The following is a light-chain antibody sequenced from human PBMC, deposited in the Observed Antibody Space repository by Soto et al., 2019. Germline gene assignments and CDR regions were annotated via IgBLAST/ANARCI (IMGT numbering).Light chain of an antibody. CDR2: GAS. J-gene: IGKJ3*01. V-gene: IGKV3-20*01. CDR3: QQYGSSRFT. CDR1: QSISSSY. Sequence: EIVLTQSPGTLSLSPGERATLSCRASQSISSSYLAWYQQKPGQAPRLLVCGASSRATGIPDRFSGSGSVTDFTLTISRLEPEDFAGYYCQQYGSSRFTFGPGTKVDIK.